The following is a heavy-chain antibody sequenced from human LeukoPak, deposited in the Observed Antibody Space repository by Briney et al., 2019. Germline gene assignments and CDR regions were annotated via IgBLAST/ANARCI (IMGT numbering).Heavy chain of an antibody. J-gene: IGHJ6*02. CDR2: ISAYNGNT. CDR1: GYTFTSYG. V-gene: IGHV1-18*01. Sequence: ASVKVSCKASGYTFTSYGISWVRQAPGQGLEWMGWISAYNGNTNYAQKLQGRVTMTTDTSTSTAYMEPRSLRSDDTAVYYCARDMRYCSGGSCYSGYYGMDVWGQGTTVTVSS. CDR3: ARDMRYCSGGSCYSGYYGMDV. D-gene: IGHD2-15*01.